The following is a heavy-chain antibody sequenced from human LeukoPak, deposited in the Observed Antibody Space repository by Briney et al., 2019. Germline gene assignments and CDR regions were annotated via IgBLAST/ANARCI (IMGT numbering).Heavy chain of an antibody. J-gene: IGHJ4*02. V-gene: IGHV4-31*03. CDR2: IYYSWSS. CDR3: ARDCSTISCPKLDY. CDR1: GGSISSGDYY. Sequence: PSETLSLTCTVSGGSISSGDYYWSWIRQHPGKGLEWIGYIYYSWSSYHNPSLKSRVTMSVDTSKNQFSLKLSSVTAADTAVYYCARDCSTISCPKLDYWGQGTLVTVSS. D-gene: IGHD2-2*01.